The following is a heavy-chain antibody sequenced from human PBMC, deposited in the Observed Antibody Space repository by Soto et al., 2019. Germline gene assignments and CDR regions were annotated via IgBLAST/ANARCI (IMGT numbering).Heavy chain of an antibody. V-gene: IGHV1-8*01. D-gene: IGHD6-13*01. Sequence: ASVKVSCKASGYTFTSYDINWVRQATGQGLGWMGWMNPNSDNTGYAHKCQGRVTMTRNTSISTAYMELSSLRSEDTAVYYCARGLRRIAAAGNYWGQGTLVTVSS. CDR2: MNPNSDNT. CDR3: ARGLRRIAAAGNY. CDR1: GYTFTSYD. J-gene: IGHJ4*02.